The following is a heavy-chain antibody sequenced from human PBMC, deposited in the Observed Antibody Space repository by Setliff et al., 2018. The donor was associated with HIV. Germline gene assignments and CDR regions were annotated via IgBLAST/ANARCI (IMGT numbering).Heavy chain of an antibody. D-gene: IGHD1-26*01. J-gene: IGHJ4*02. Sequence: GESLKISCKGSGYSFTSYLIGWVRQMPGKGLEWMGIIYPSDFDTRYSPSFQGQVTISAYTSTNTAHLHWDTLQASDTAMYYCARLGVGATPFDYWGQGTLVTVSS. V-gene: IGHV5-51*01. CDR1: GYSFTSYL. CDR3: ARLGVGATPFDY. CDR2: IYPSDFDT.